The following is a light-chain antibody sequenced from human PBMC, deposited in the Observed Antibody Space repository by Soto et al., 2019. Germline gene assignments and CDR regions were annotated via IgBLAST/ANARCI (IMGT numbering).Light chain of an antibody. CDR2: EVN. CDR3: SSYTSSSTGV. Sequence: QSALTQPRSVSGSPGQSVTISCTGTSSDVGGYNYVSWYQQYAGKTPKLMIYEVNYRPSGVSNRFSGSKSGNTASLTISGLQAEDEADYYCSSYTSSSTGVFGTGTKVTVL. J-gene: IGLJ1*01. CDR1: SSDVGGYNY. V-gene: IGLV2-14*01.